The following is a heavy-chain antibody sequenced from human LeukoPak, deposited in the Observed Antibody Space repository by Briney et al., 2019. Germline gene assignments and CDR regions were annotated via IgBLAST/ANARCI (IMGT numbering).Heavy chain of an antibody. Sequence: GGSLRLSCAASGFTFSSYSMNWVRQAPGKGLEWVSSISSSSSYIYYADSVKGRFTISRDNAKNSLYLQMNSLRAEDTAVYYCASTLGYYDSSGFWFDPWGQGTLVTVSS. D-gene: IGHD3-22*01. V-gene: IGHV3-21*01. CDR2: ISSSSSYI. CDR1: GFTFSSYS. CDR3: ASTLGYYDSSGFWFDP. J-gene: IGHJ5*02.